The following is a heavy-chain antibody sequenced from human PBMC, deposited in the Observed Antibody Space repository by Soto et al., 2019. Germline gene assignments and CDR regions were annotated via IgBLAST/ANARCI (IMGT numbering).Heavy chain of an antibody. CDR1: GGTFSSYT. D-gene: IGHD6-13*01. CDR3: GRGGIARAPRGDGMDV. CDR2: IIPILGIA. V-gene: IGHV1-69*02. J-gene: IGHJ6*01. Sequence: QVQLVQSGAEVKKPGSSVKVSCKASGGTFSSYTISWVRQAPGQGLEWMGRIIPILGIANYAQKFQGRFTITADKSTSTACMERSSLRCEVTAVYYCGRGGIARAPRGDGMDVWGQGTTVTVSS.